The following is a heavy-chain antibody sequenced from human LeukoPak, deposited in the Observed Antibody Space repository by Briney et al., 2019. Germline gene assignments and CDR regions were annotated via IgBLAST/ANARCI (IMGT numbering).Heavy chain of an antibody. Sequence: SETLSLTCTVSGGSISSSSYYWGWIRQPPGKGLEWIGSIYYSGSTYYNPSLKSRVTISVDTSKNQFSRKLSSVTAADTAVYYCARHPAYYGVRGVLIVGAIDYWGQGTLVTVSS. V-gene: IGHV4-39*01. J-gene: IGHJ4*02. CDR3: ARHPAYYGVRGVLIVGAIDY. D-gene: IGHD1-26*01. CDR1: GGSISSSSYY. CDR2: IYYSGST.